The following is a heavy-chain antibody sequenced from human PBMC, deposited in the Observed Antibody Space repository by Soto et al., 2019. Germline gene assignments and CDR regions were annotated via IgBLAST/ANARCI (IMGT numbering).Heavy chain of an antibody. CDR1: SGSISSSNW. Sequence: PSETLSLTCAVSSGSISSSNWWSWVRQPPGKGLEWIGEIYHSGSTNYNPSLKSRVTISVDKSKNQFSLKLSSVTAADTAVYYCASSSMLGRPYYYYYYMHVWSKGTTVTVS. D-gene: IGHD2-8*01. J-gene: IGHJ6*03. CDR3: ASSSMLGRPYYYYYYMHV. V-gene: IGHV4-4*02. CDR2: IYHSGST.